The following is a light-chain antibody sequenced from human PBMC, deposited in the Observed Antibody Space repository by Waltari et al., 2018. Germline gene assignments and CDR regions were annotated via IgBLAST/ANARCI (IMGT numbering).Light chain of an antibody. J-gene: IGKJ1*01. V-gene: IGKV1-5*01. Sequence: IQMTQSPSTLSASVGDRVTITCRASQTISPWLAWYQHKPGQAPKLLIYDASTIQSGVPSRFSGSGSGTEFSLTISTLQPDDFATYYCQQYQTFRTFGRGTRVELK. CDR3: QQYQTFRT. CDR1: QTISPW. CDR2: DAS.